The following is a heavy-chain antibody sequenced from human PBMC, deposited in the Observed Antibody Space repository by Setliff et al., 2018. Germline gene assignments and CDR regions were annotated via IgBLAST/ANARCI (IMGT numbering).Heavy chain of an antibody. CDR1: GFTFSSYR. V-gene: IGHV3-7*01. J-gene: IGHJ4*02. Sequence: PGGSLRLSCAASGFTFSSYRMHWVRQAPGKGLEWVANIKQDESEKHYVGSVKGRFTISRDNARNSVYLQMNSLRAEDAAVYYCATSDWYAAFDHWGQGTLVTVSS. D-gene: IGHD6-19*01. CDR2: IKQDESEK. CDR3: ATSDWYAAFDH.